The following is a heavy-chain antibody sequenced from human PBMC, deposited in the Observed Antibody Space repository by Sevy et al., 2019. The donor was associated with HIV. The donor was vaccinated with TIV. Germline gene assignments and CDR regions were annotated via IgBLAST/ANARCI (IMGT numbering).Heavy chain of an antibody. J-gene: IGHJ4*02. CDR2: INAFSSNI. Sequence: GGSLRLSCAASGFTFSSYAMNWVRQAPGKGLEWVSSINAFSSNIYYADSVKGRFTISRDKAENSLYLQMNSVRAEDTAVYYCARDLFSGGNAVYGYWGQGTLVTVSS. CDR3: ARDLFSGGNAVYGY. V-gene: IGHV3-21*01. CDR1: GFTFSSYA. D-gene: IGHD2-15*01.